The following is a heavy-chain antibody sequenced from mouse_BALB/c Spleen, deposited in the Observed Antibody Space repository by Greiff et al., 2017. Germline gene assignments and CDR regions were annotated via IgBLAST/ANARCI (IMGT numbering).Heavy chain of an antibody. CDR1: GFTFSSYG. Sequence: EVKLVESGGGLVQPGGSLKLSCAASGFTFSSYGMSWVRQTPDKRLELVATINSNGGSTYYPDSVKGRFTISRDNAKNTLYLQMSSLKSEDTAMYYCAREIAYWGQGTRVTVSA. CDR3: AREIAY. CDR2: INSNGGST. J-gene: IGHJ3*01. V-gene: IGHV5-6-3*01.